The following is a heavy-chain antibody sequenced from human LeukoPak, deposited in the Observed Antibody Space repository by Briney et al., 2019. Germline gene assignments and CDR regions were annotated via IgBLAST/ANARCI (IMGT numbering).Heavy chain of an antibody. Sequence: PSETLSLTCTVSGGSISSYYWSWIRQPPGKGLEWIGYIYYSGGTNYNPSLKSRVTISVDTSKNQFSLKLSSVTAADTAVYYCARGSSGYTFDYWGQGTLVTVSS. CDR3: ARGSSGYTFDY. CDR1: GGSISSYY. CDR2: IYYSGGT. V-gene: IGHV4-59*01. D-gene: IGHD3-22*01. J-gene: IGHJ4*02.